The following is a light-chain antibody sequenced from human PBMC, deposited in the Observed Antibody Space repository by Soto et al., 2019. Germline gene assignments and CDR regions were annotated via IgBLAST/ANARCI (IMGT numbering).Light chain of an antibody. CDR1: SSDVGGYNY. V-gene: IGLV2-11*01. CDR3: CSSAGSYTSV. CDR2: DVS. J-gene: IGLJ3*02. Sequence: QSALTQPRSVSGSPGQSVTISCTGTSSDVGGYNYVSWYQQHPGKAPKLMIYDVSKRPSGVPDRFSGSKSGNTASLTISGLQAEDEAHYYCCSSAGSYTSVSGGGTKLTVL.